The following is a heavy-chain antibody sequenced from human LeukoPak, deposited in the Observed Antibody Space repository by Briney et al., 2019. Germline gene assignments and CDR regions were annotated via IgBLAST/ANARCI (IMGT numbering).Heavy chain of an antibody. CDR3: ARAQYLTAPAGTFANS. Sequence: GASVKVSCKASGYTFTDYFLHWVRRAPGQEFELMGWINPNSGATHYIQSFQGRVTMTRDTSLSIAYLQLNSLTSDDTAMYYCARAQYLTAPAGTFANSWGQGTLVTVSS. CDR2: INPNSGAT. CDR1: GYTFTDYF. D-gene: IGHD6-13*01. V-gene: IGHV1-2*02. J-gene: IGHJ4*02.